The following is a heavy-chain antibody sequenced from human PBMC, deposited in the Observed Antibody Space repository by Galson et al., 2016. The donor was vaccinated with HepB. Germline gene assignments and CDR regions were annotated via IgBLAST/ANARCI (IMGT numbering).Heavy chain of an antibody. D-gene: IGHD3-3*01. V-gene: IGHV4-59*12. CDR3: AGTGLRSFEWLTLPFDS. CDR1: GGSITTAY. Sequence: LSLTCAVSGGSITTAYWNWIRQTPGKGLEWIAYIHSRGTTDYNPSLKSQVTISLDTSKKQFSLNMTSVTAADTAVYYCAGTGLRSFEWLTLPFDSWGQGTLVTVSS. CDR2: IHSRGTT. J-gene: IGHJ4*02.